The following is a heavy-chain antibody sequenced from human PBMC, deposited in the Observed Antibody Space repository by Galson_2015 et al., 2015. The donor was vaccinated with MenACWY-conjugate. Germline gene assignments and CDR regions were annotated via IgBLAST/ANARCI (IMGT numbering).Heavy chain of an antibody. Sequence: SLRLSCAASGFTFSSYSMNWVRQTPGQGLEWVSCIGGSGNYIYYADSVKGRFTISRDNAENSLYLQMDSLRVADTAVYYCARTAGSVPPWGPGTLVTVSS. CDR2: IGGSGNYI. V-gene: IGHV3-21*03. CDR1: GFTFSSYS. J-gene: IGHJ5*02. CDR3: ARTAGSVPP. D-gene: IGHD6-13*01.